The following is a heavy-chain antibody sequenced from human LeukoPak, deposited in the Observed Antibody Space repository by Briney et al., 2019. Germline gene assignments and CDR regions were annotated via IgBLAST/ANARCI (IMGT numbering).Heavy chain of an antibody. Sequence: SVKVSCKASGGTFSSYAISWVRQAPGQGLEGVGRIIPILGIANYAQKFQGRVTITADKSTNTAYMELRSLRPEDTAVYYCARATLVVPAPMGTRYYYYGMDVWGHGTTVTVSS. CDR2: IIPILGIA. CDR3: ARATLVVPAPMGTRYYYYGMDV. D-gene: IGHD2-2*01. CDR1: GGTFSSYA. J-gene: IGHJ6*02. V-gene: IGHV1-69*04.